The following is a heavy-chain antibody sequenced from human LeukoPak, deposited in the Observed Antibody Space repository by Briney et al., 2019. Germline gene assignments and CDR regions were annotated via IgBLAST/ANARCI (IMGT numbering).Heavy chain of an antibody. CDR3: ARSQDGSGSYFYYFYIDV. CDR1: GFTVSSNY. J-gene: IGHJ6*03. V-gene: IGHV3-66*01. CDR2: FYRGGST. Sequence: GGSLRLSCAASGFTVSSNYMSWVRRAPGKGLEWVSIFYRGGSTYYADSVKGRFTVSRDNSKNILYLQMNSLRAEDTAVYYCARSQDGSGSYFYYFYIDVWGKGTTV. D-gene: IGHD3-10*01.